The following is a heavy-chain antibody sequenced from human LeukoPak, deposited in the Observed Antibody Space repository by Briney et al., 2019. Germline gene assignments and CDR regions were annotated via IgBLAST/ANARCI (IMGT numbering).Heavy chain of an antibody. CDR1: GGSISSSSYY. D-gene: IGHD1-7*01. V-gene: IGHV4-39*07. J-gene: IGHJ4*02. CDR2: IYYSGST. CDR3: ARREVGTGTTFFDY. Sequence: SETLSLTCTVSGGSISSSSYYWGWIRQPPGKGLEWIGSIYYSGSTYYNPSLKSRVTISVDTSKNQLSLKLSSVTAADTAVYYCARREVGTGTTFFDYWGQGTLVTVSS.